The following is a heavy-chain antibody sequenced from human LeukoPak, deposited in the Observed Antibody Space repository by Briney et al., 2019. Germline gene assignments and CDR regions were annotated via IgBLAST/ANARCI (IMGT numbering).Heavy chain of an antibody. D-gene: IGHD3-22*01. V-gene: IGHV4-59*12. CDR1: GGSISSYY. CDR2: IYYSGST. J-gene: IGHJ5*02. CDR3: ARNYYDSSGSQLHYNWFDP. Sequence: SETLSLTCTVSGGSISSYYWSWIRQPPGKGLEWIGYIYYSGSTNYNPSLKSRVTISVDTSKNHFSLKLRSVTAADTAVYYCARNYYDSSGSQLHYNWFDPWGQGTLVTVSS.